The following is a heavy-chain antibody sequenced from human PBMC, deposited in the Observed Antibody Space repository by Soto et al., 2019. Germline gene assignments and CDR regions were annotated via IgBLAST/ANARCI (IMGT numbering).Heavy chain of an antibody. J-gene: IGHJ4*02. Sequence: QITLKESGPTLVKPTQTLTLTCTFSGFSLSTSGVGVGWIRQPPGKALEWLALIYWDDDKRYSPSLKSRLTITKDTSKHKVVLTMTNMYPVDTATYYCAHSFFRDYYYDSSGYSYFDYWGQGTLVTVAS. CDR3: AHSFFRDYYYDSSGYSYFDY. V-gene: IGHV2-5*02. CDR2: IYWDDDK. CDR1: GFSLSTSGVG. D-gene: IGHD3-22*01.